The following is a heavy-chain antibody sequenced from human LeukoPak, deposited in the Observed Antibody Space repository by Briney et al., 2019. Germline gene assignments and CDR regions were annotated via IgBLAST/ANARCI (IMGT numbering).Heavy chain of an antibody. CDR2: ISYDGSNK. V-gene: IGHV3-30-3*01. CDR1: GFTFSSYA. D-gene: IGHD6-13*01. Sequence: PGRSLRLSCAASGFTFSSYAMHWARQSPGKGLECVAVISYDGSNKYYADSVKGRFTISRDNSKNTLYRQMNSLRAEDTAVYYCARPVAAAAGYFDYWGQGTLVTVSS. J-gene: IGHJ4*02. CDR3: ARPVAAAAGYFDY.